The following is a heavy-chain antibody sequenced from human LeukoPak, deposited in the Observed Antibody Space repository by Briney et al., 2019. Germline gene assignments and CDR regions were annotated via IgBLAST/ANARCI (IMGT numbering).Heavy chain of an antibody. CDR3: AKDWMKYTLDY. V-gene: IGHV3-30*01. Sequence: GRSLRLSCAASGFTFSHYAMHWVRQAPGKGLEWVAVIWYDGNKKYYADSVKGRFTISRDNSKNTLYLQMNSLRAEDTAVYYCAKDWMKYTLDYWGQGSLVTVSS. CDR1: GFTFSHYA. D-gene: IGHD6-6*01. J-gene: IGHJ4*02. CDR2: IWYDGNKK.